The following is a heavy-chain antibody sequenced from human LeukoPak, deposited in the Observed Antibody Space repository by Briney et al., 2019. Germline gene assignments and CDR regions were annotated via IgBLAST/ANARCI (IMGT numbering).Heavy chain of an antibody. J-gene: IGHJ4*01. CDR3: ARRGGSGRAFDY. Sequence: SEGLCLTCGVPGASISGGTDYWGWIRQPPGKGLGWLGSIYYTGSTYVNPSLKSGVTFSVDTSKNHFSLKLSSMTAADTAVYYGARRGGSGRAFDYWGQGTLVTVSS. V-gene: IGHV4-39*02. CDR1: GASISGGTDY. D-gene: IGHD1-26*01. CDR2: IYYTGST.